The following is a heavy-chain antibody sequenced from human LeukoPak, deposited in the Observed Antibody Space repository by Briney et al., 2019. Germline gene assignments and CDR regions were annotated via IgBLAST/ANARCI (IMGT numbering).Heavy chain of an antibody. CDR1: GRSISSYY. CDR3: ARRKARAGYYYYMDV. D-gene: IGHD6-19*01. J-gene: IGHJ6*03. CDR2: IYYSGST. V-gene: IGHV4-59*01. Sequence: PSETLSLTCTASGRSISSYYWSWLRQPPGTGLEWIAYIYYSGSTNYNPSLKSRVTISVATSKNQFSLKLSSVTAADTAVYYCARRKARAGYYYYMDVWGKGTTVTVSS.